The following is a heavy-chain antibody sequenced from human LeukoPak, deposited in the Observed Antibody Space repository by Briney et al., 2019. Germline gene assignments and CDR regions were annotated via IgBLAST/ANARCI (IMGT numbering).Heavy chain of an antibody. CDR1: GASISGSGYY. D-gene: IGHD6-19*01. J-gene: IGHJ6*03. CDR3: ARGGGLQWRGGFRRRYSYFYMDV. V-gene: IGHV4-39*07. Sequence: PSETLSLTCTVSGASISGSGYYWIWIRQSPGTGLQWIGEINDSGSTNYNPSLKSRVTISLDTSKSQLSLKVTSVTAADTAVYFCARGGGLQWRGGFRRRYSYFYMDVWGKGTTVTVS. CDR2: INDSGST.